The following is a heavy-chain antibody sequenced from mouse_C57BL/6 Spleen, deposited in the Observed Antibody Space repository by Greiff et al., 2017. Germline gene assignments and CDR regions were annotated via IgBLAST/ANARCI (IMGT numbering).Heavy chain of an antibody. CDR2: IYPGDGDT. V-gene: IGHV1-82*01. CDR1: GYAFSSSW. J-gene: IGHJ2*01. CDR3: ARSISYYGSSYCFDY. D-gene: IGHD1-1*01. Sequence: VQLQQSGPELVKPGASVKISCKASGYAFSSSWMNWVKQRPGKGLEWIGRIYPGDGDTNYNGKFKGKATLTADKSSSPAYMQLISLTSEDSAVYFCARSISYYGSSYCFDYWGPGTTLTVSS.